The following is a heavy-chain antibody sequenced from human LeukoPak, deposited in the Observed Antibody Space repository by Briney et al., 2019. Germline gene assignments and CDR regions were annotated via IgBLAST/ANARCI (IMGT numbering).Heavy chain of an antibody. J-gene: IGHJ6*02. CDR2: IYYSGST. CDR1: GGSISSSSYY. V-gene: IGHV4-39*01. CDR3: ASAPEDFWSGYSYFGGMDV. Sequence: SETLSLTCTVSGGSISSSSYYRGWIRQPPGEGLEWIGSIYYSGSTYYNPSLKSRVTISVDTSKNQFSLKLSSVTAADTAVYYCASAPEDFWSGYSYFGGMDVWGQGTTVTVSS. D-gene: IGHD3-3*01.